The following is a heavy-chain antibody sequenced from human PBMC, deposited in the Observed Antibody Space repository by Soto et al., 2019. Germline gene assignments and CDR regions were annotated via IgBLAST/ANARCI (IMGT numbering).Heavy chain of an antibody. CDR1: NDSLLTSIYY. Sequence: SETLSLTCTVSNDSLLTSIYYWAWIRQPPGKGLEWIGTIYYTGTTYYNPSLQSRVTISIDTSKNQFSLNLNSVTAADTAVYYCARNWNLALVPAAYFDSWGQGTMVTVSS. J-gene: IGHJ4*02. V-gene: IGHV4-39*01. CDR3: ARNWNLALVPAAYFDS. D-gene: IGHD2-2*01. CDR2: IYYTGTT.